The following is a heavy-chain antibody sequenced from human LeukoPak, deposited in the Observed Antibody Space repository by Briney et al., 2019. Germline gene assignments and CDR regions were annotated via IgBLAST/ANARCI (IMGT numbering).Heavy chain of an antibody. CDR1: GFTFSSYW. CDR2: INSDGSTT. CDR3: ERGGFDTIGFDY. J-gene: IGHJ4*02. V-gene: IGHV3-74*01. D-gene: IGHD3-10*01. Sequence: GGSLRLSCVASGFTFSSYWMHWVRQAPGKGLVWVSRINSDGSTTTYADSVRGRFTISRDNAKHTLYLQMNSLRAEDTAVYYCERGGFDTIGFDYWGQGTLVTVSS.